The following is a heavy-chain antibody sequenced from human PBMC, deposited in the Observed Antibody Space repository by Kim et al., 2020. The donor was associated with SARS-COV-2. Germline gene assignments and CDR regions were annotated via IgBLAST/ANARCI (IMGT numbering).Heavy chain of an antibody. CDR1: GGSISSYY. D-gene: IGHD2-2*02. V-gene: IGHV4-59*01. Sequence: SETLSLTCTVSGGSISSYYWSWIRQPPGKGLEWIGYIYYSGSTNYNPSLKSRVTISVDTSKNQFSLKLSSVTAADTAVYYCARGWGYCSSTSCSTPFDY. CDR2: IYYSGST. J-gene: IGHJ4*01. CDR3: ARGWGYCSSTSCSTPFDY.